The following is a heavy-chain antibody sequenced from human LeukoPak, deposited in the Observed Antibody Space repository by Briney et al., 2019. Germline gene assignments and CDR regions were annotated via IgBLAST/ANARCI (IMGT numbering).Heavy chain of an antibody. Sequence: GGSLRLSCAASGLTFSRFVMSCVRQAPGKGLEWVSGINWNGGSTGYADSVKGRFTISRDNAKNSLYLQMNSLRAEDTALYYCARDFVGYCSGGSCYSYDAFDIWGQGTMVTVSS. CDR1: GLTFSRFV. V-gene: IGHV3-20*04. CDR2: INWNGGST. CDR3: ARDFVGYCSGGSCYSYDAFDI. D-gene: IGHD2-15*01. J-gene: IGHJ3*02.